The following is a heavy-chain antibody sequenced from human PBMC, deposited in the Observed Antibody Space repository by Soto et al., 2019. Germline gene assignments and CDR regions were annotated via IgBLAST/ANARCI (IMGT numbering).Heavy chain of an antibody. CDR2: INPDNGGK. V-gene: IGHV1-18*01. Sequence: QVPLVQSGAEVKKPGASVKVSCRASGYTFTHYVISWVRQAPGQGLEWLGWINPDNGGKHTLQRIHDRLTLTTDRSTTTAYLELRSLIYDDTAVYYCSRDRDDGGSYWYFDLWVRGTLVPVSS. CDR1: GYTFTHYV. CDR3: SRDRDDGGSYWYFDL. J-gene: IGHJ2*01. D-gene: IGHD4-17*01.